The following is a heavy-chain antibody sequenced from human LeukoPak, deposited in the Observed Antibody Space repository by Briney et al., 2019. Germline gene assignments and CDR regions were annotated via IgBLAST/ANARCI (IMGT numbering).Heavy chain of an antibody. D-gene: IGHD3-9*01. CDR2: IYTSGST. V-gene: IGHV4-61*02. CDR1: GGSIISDSYY. Sequence: KPSETLSLTCTVSGGSIISDSYYWSWIRQPAGEGLEWIGRIYTSGSTNYNPSLKSRVTMSVDTSKNQFSLKLSSVTAADTAVYYCAREKRYLDWLGPIHAFDIWGQGTMVTVSS. J-gene: IGHJ3*02. CDR3: AREKRYLDWLGPIHAFDI.